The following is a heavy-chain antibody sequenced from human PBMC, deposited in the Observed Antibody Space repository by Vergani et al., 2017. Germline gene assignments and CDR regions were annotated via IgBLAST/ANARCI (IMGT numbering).Heavy chain of an antibody. V-gene: IGHV3-30*18. CDR1: GFTFSSYG. J-gene: IGHJ4*02. CDR2: ISYDGSNK. Sequence: QVQLVESGGGVVQPGRSLRLSCAASGFTFSSYGMHWVRQAPRKGLEWVAFISYDGSNKYYADSVKGRFTISRDNSKNTLYLQMNSLRAEDTAVYYCAKDHDYYDSSGYINIDYWGQGTLVTVSS. D-gene: IGHD3-22*01. CDR3: AKDHDYYDSSGYINIDY.